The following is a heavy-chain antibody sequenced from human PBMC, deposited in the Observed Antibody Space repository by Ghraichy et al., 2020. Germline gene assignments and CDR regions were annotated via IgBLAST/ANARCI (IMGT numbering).Heavy chain of an antibody. J-gene: IGHJ6*02. V-gene: IGHV4-4*07. CDR3: ARDPVRGNYYGMDV. CDR2: IYTRGST. CDR1: GGSISSYY. D-gene: IGHD3-10*01. Sequence: SETLSLTCTVSGGSISSYYWSWIRQPAGKGLEWIGRIYTRGSTNYNPSLKSRVTMSVDTSKNQFSLKLSSVTAADTAVYYCARDPVRGNYYGMDVWGQGTTVTVSS.